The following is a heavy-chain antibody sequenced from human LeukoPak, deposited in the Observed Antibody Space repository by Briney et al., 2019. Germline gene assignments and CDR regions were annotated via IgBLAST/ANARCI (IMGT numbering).Heavy chain of an antibody. J-gene: IGHJ4*02. CDR2: INGDGRIT. CDR1: GFTFSNYG. V-gene: IGHV3-74*01. Sequence: PGRSLRLSCAASGFTFSNYGMHWVRQVPGKGLVWVARINGDGRITTYADSVKGRFTISRDNAKNALYLQMNSLRADDTAVYYCTRDREQEPTYDYWGQGALVTASS. D-gene: IGHD6-13*01. CDR3: TRDREQEPTYDY.